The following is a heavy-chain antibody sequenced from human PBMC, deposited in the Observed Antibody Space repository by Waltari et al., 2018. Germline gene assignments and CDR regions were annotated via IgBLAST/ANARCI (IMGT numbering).Heavy chain of an antibody. D-gene: IGHD2-2*01. CDR2: VNPNSGNT. V-gene: IGHV1-8*03. CDR3: ARGRYCSSTSCSGKDYYYGMDV. CDR1: GYTFTSYD. Sequence: QVQLVQSGAEVKKPGASVKVSCKASGYTFTSYDINWVRQATGQGLEWMGWVNPNSGNTGYAQKFQGRVTITRNTSISTAYMELSSLRSEDTAVYYCARGRYCSSTSCSGKDYYYGMDVWGQGTTVTVSS. J-gene: IGHJ6*02.